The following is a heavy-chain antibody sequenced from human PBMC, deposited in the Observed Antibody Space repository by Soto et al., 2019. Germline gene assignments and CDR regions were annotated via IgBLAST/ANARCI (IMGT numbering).Heavy chain of an antibody. V-gene: IGHV1-69*04. CDR1: GGSLSSNS. J-gene: IGHJ4*02. Sequence: QVQLVQSGPEVKKPGSTVGVACKTSGGSLSSNSLSWVRQAPGQGLEWMGRFIPVVGVVNYAQKFKGRVTISADTGTNTAYMELNSLRSDDTAVYYCARLERSADYWGQGTLVTVSS. D-gene: IGHD1-1*01. CDR3: ARLERSADY. CDR2: FIPVVGVV.